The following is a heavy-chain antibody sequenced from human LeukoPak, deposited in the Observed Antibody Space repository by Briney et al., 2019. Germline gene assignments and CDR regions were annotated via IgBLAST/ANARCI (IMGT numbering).Heavy chain of an antibody. V-gene: IGHV3-23*01. Sequence: GGSLRLSCAACGFIFSSSAMTWVRQAPGKGLDGVSGISGTGGSTVYADSVKGRLHISRDNSKNTQYLQMSSLRDEDTAIYYCTKGGSYAPLDYWGQGTLVTVS. CDR1: GFIFSSSA. CDR2: ISGTGGST. D-gene: IGHD1-26*01. J-gene: IGHJ4*02. CDR3: TKGGSYAPLDY.